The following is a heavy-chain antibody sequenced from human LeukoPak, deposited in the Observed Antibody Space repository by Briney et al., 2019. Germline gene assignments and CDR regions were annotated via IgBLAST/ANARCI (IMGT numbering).Heavy chain of an antibody. J-gene: IGHJ5*02. CDR2: INPSGGST. CDR1: GYTFTSYY. V-gene: IGHV1-46*01. D-gene: IGHD3-16*01. Sequence: ASVKVSCKASGYTFTSYYMHWVRQAPGQGLEWMGIINPSGGSTSYAQKFQGRVTMTRDTSTSTVYMELSSLRSEDTAVYYCARALYYDYVWGSYSNWFDPWGQGTLVTVSS. CDR3: ARALYYDYVWGSYSNWFDP.